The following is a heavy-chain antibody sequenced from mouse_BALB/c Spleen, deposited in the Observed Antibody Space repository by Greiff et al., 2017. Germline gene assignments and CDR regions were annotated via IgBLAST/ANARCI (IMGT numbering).Heavy chain of an antibody. D-gene: IGHD2-1*01. V-gene: IGHV1-69*02. CDR1: GYTFTSYW. CDR3: TKDGNYVGAMDY. J-gene: IGHJ4*01. CDR2: IYPSDSYT. Sequence: VQLQQPGAELVRPGASVKLSCKASGYTFTSYWINWVKQRPGQGLEWIGNIYPSDSYTNYNQKFKDKATLTVDKSSSTAYMQLSSPTSEDSAVYYCTKDGNYVGAMDYWGQGTSVTVSS.